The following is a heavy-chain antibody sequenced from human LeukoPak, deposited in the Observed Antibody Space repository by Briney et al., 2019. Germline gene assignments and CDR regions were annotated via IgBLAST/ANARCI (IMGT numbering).Heavy chain of an antibody. D-gene: IGHD3-22*01. CDR2: TYGSGGP. CDR1: GDSISDYY. J-gene: IGHJ4*02. CDR3: ARYPARGDSGYAFDN. Sequence: SETLSLTCTVSGDSISDYYWSWIRQSPGKGLEWIGYTYGSGGPKNNPSLKGRVTIAPDTPKNQFSLKLSSVNAADTAVYYCARYPARGDSGYAFDNWGQGTLVTVSS. V-gene: IGHV4-4*09.